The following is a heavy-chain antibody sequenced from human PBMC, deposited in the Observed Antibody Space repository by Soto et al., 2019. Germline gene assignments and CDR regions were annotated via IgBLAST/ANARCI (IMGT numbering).Heavy chain of an antibody. Sequence: EVQLLESGGGLVQPGGSLRLSCVGSGFTFINYAMNWVRQTPGKGLEWVSTISGGGDRTFDADTVKARFTIASDNSKNTFNVLVNSLRADDTAVYYWARKVLGSTGRPDWRYFDMWGRGALVTVSS. J-gene: IGHJ2*01. D-gene: IGHD2-21*01. CDR2: ISGGGDRT. V-gene: IGHV3-23*01. CDR3: ARKVLGSTGRPDWRYFDM. CDR1: GFTFINYA.